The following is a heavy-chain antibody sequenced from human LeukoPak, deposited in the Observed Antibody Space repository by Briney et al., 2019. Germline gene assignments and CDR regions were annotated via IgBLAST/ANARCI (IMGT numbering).Heavy chain of an antibody. CDR2: ISSGCSSI. CDR3: ARVTNYFYYLDV. V-gene: IGHV3-21*01. CDR1: GFTFITFG. J-gene: IGHJ6*03. Sequence: PGGSLRLSCAASGFTFITFGMNWVRQAPGKGLEWVSYISSGCSSIHYADSVKGRFNISRDKAENSLYLEMNNLRPEDTAIYFCARVTNYFYYLDVWGKGTTVTVS. D-gene: IGHD3-10*01.